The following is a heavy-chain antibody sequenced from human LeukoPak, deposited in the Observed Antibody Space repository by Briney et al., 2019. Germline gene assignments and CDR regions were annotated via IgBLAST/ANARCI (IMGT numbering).Heavy chain of an antibody. CDR1: GYTFTSYG. J-gene: IGHJ4*02. CDR2: ISAYNGNT. CDR3: ARARDYYGSGSYYNDY. Sequence: GASVKVSCKASGYTFTSYGISWVRQAPGQGLEWMGWISAYNGNTNYAQKLQGRVTMTTDTSTSTAYMELRSLRSDDTAVYYCARARDYYGSGSYYNDYWGQGTLVTVSS. V-gene: IGHV1-18*01. D-gene: IGHD3-10*01.